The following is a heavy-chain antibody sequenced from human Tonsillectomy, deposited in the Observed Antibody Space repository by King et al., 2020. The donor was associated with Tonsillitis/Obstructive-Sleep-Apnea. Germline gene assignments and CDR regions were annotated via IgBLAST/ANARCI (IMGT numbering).Heavy chain of an antibody. CDR2: IDPSDSYT. CDR3: ARMTGTSTFNGSLYATDV. V-gene: IGHV5-10-1*03. D-gene: IGHD5/OR15-5a*01. J-gene: IGHJ6*02. Sequence: QLVQSGAEVKKPGESLRLSCKGSGYTFTSHGSSWVRQMPGKGLEWMGRIDPSDSYTNNSPSFQGHVTISVDMSFSTAYLQWSSLKASDSAMYYCARMTGTSTFNGSLYATDVGGQGTTVTVPS. CDR1: GYTFTSHG.